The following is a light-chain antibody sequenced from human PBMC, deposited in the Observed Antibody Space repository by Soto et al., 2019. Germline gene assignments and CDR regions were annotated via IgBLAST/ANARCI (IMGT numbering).Light chain of an antibody. J-gene: IGKJ5*01. V-gene: IGKV3-20*01. CDR3: QQYDSSAL. CDR2: GAS. Sequence: EIVLTQSPGTLSLSPGERATLSCRASQSVSSSYLAWYQQKPGQAPRLLIYGASSRATGIPDRFSGSGSGTDFTLTISRLEPEDFAVYYCQQYDSSALFGQGTRLEIK. CDR1: QSVSSSY.